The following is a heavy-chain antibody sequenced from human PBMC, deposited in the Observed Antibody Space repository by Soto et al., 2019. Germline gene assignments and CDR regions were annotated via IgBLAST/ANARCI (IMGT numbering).Heavy chain of an antibody. J-gene: IGHJ6*04. Sequence: GESLKISCKGSGYIFTSYWIGWVRQMPGKGLEWMGIIYPGDSDTRYSPSFQGQVTISADKSISTAYLQWSSLKASDTAMYYCARHDRQGRRWQYGMDVWGKGTKVTXSS. CDR3: ARHDRQGRRWQYGMDV. CDR2: IYPGDSDT. V-gene: IGHV5-51*01. CDR1: GYIFTSYW.